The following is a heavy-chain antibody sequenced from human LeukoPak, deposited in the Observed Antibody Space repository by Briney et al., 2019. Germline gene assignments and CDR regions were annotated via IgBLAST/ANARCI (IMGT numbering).Heavy chain of an antibody. CDR3: ARDGGGFDY. J-gene: IGHJ4*02. Sequence: SETLSLTCTVSGGSISSYYWSWIRQPAGKGLEWIGRIYTSGSTNYNPSLKSRLTISVDKSNNQFSLKLRFVTAADTAMYYCARDGGGFDYWGQGILVTVSS. D-gene: IGHD2-15*01. CDR1: GGSISSYY. V-gene: IGHV4-4*07. CDR2: IYTSGST.